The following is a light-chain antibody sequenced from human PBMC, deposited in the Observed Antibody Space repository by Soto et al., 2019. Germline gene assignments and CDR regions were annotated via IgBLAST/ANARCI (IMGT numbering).Light chain of an antibody. CDR3: AAWDDNLNWV. J-gene: IGLJ3*02. Sequence: QAVVTQPPSASGTPGQRVTISCSGSSSNIGGNYVYWYQQLPGTAPKLLIYSNNQRPSGVPDRFSGSKFGASASLAISGLRSEDEGDYYCAAWDDNLNWVFGGGTKLTVL. V-gene: IGLV1-47*02. CDR2: SNN. CDR1: SSNIGGNY.